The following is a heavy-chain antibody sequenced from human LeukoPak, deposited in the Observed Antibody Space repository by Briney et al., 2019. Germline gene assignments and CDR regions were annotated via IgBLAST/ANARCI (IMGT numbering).Heavy chain of an antibody. D-gene: IGHD2-21*01. V-gene: IGHV3-64*01. J-gene: IGHJ3*02. Sequence: PGGSLRLSCAASGFTFSSYAMHWVRQAQGKGLEYVSAISSNGGSTYYANSVKGRFTISRDNAKNTLYLQMGSLRAEDMAVYYCAREVRFRRGLACDIWGQGTMVTVSS. CDR1: GFTFSSYA. CDR2: ISSNGGST. CDR3: AREVRFRRGLACDI.